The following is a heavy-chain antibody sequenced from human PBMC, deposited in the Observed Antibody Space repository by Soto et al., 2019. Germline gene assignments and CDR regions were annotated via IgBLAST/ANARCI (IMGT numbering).Heavy chain of an antibody. CDR2: IYTSGST. D-gene: IGHD6-6*01. Sequence: PSKTLSLTCTVSGGSISSYYWSWIRQPAGKGLEWIGRIYTSGSTNYNPSLKSRVTMSVDTSKNQFSLKLSSVTAADTAVYYCAGGWYSSSPWGPYYFDYWGQGTLVTVSS. CDR3: AGGWYSSSPWGPYYFDY. V-gene: IGHV4-4*07. J-gene: IGHJ4*02. CDR1: GGSISSYY.